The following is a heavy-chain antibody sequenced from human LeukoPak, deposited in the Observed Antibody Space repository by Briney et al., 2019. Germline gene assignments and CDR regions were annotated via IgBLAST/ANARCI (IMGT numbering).Heavy chain of an antibody. J-gene: IGHJ4*02. CDR3: AKDFRIGYSAHFDY. CDR2: IYENGGTT. D-gene: IGHD2-21*01. V-gene: IGHV3-23*01. CDR1: GFTFRSHA. Sequence: GGSLRLSCVGSGFTFRSHAMSWVRQAPEKGLEFVSGIYENGGTTYYADSVKGRFSISRDNSKDTLYLQMDSLRGEDTAVYYCAKDFRIGYSAHFDYWAREPWSPSPQ.